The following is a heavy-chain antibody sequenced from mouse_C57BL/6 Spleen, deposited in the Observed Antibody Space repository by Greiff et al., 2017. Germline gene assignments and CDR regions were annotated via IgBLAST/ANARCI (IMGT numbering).Heavy chain of an antibody. J-gene: IGHJ3*01. CDR1: GYAFSSSW. CDR2: IYPGDGDT. CDR3: ARANCGIRSCPY. V-gene: IGHV1-82*01. Sequence: VKLVESGPELVKPGASVKISCKASGYAFSSSWMNWVKQRPGQGLEWIGRIYPGDGDTNYNGTFKGKATLTADKPSSTAYMQLSSLTSEYSAVFFCARANCGIRSCPYWGPAALVPVSA. D-gene: IGHD1-1*01.